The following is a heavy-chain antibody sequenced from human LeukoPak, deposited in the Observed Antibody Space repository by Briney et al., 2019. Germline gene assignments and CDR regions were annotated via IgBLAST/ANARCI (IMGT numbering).Heavy chain of an antibody. CDR3: ALGDSSGYPDY. D-gene: IGHD3-22*01. CDR1: GGSINNSSYY. CDR2: IYYTGST. V-gene: IGHV4-39*07. Sequence: ASETLSLTCTVSGGSINNSSYYWGWIRQPPGKGLEWIGSIYYTGSTTYNPSLKSRVTISVDTSKNQFSLKLSSVTAADTAVYYCALGDSSGYPDYWGQGTLVTVSS. J-gene: IGHJ4*02.